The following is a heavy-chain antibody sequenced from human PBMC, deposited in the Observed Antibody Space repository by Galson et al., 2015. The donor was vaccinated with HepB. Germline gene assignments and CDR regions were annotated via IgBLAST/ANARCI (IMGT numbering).Heavy chain of an antibody. V-gene: IGHV3-23*01. D-gene: IGHD1-1*01. CDR3: AKEGTRGDWFDP. CDR1: GFTFSSYA. Sequence: SCAASGFTFSSYAMSWVRQAPGKGLEWVSAISGSGGSTYYADSVKGRFTISRDNSKNTLYLQMNSLRAEDTAVYYCAKEGTRGDWFDPWGQGTLVTVSS. CDR2: ISGSGGST. J-gene: IGHJ5*02.